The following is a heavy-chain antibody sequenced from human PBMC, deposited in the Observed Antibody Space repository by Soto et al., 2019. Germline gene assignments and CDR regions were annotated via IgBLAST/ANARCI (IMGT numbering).Heavy chain of an antibody. CDR3: AKGDYYGSGSYYQHFDY. CDR1: GFTFDDYT. J-gene: IGHJ4*02. CDR2: ISWDGGST. Sequence: GGSLRLSCAASGFTFDDYTMHWVRQAPGKGLEWVSLISWDGGSTYYADSVKGRFTISRDNSKNSLYLQMNSLRTEDTALYYCAKGDYYGSGSYYQHFDYWGQGTLVTVSS. D-gene: IGHD3-10*01. V-gene: IGHV3-43*01.